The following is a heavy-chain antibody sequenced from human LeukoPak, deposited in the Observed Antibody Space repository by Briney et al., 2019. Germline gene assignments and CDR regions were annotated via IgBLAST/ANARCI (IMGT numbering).Heavy chain of an antibody. V-gene: IGHV3-33*06. CDR1: GFTFSSYG. D-gene: IGHD2-15*01. Sequence: PGGFLRLSCAASGFTFSSYGMHWVRQAPGKGLEWVAVIWYDGSNKYYADSVKGRFTISRDNSKNTLYLQMNSLRAEDTAVYYCAKDLVAEEYYFDYWGQGTLVTVSS. CDR2: IWYDGSNK. CDR3: AKDLVAEEYYFDY. J-gene: IGHJ4*02.